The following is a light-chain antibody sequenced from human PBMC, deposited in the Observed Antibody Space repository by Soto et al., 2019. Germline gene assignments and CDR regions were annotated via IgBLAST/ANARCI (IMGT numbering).Light chain of an antibody. CDR3: QQYGRSSLT. J-gene: IGKJ4*01. CDR1: QSISSSY. CDR2: GAY. Sequence: EIVLTQSPGTLSLSPGERATLSCRASQSISSSYLAWYQQKPGQAPRLFIYGAYNKATGIQDRSSGSGSGTDFTLTIRSLEPEEFAVYYCQQYGRSSLTFGGGTKVDIK. V-gene: IGKV3-20*01.